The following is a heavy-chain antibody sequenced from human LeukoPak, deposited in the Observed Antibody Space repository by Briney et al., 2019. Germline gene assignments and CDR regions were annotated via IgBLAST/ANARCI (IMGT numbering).Heavy chain of an antibody. V-gene: IGHV3-23*01. CDR2: ISGSGGST. D-gene: IGHD3/OR15-3a*01. Sequence: GGSLRLSCAASGFTFSSYEMNWVRQAPGKGLEWVSAISGSGGSTYYADSVKGRFTISRDNSKNTLYLQMNSLRAEDTAVYYCAKDRDDFPIVNDYWGQGTLVTVSS. CDR1: GFTFSSYE. J-gene: IGHJ4*02. CDR3: AKDRDDFPIVNDY.